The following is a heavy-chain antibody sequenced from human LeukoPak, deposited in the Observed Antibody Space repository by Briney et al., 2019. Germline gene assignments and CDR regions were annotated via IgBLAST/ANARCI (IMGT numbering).Heavy chain of an antibody. J-gene: IGHJ3*02. V-gene: IGHV3-53*01. CDR2: IYSGGST. CDR3: AREMYGLGAFDI. D-gene: IGHD2-8*01. CDR1: GFTVSSNY. Sequence: PGGSLSLSCAASGFTVSSNYMSWVRQAPGKGLEWVAVIYSGGSTYYADSVKGRFTVSRDNSRNTLYLQMNSLRAEDTAVYYCAREMYGLGAFDIWGQGTMVTVSS.